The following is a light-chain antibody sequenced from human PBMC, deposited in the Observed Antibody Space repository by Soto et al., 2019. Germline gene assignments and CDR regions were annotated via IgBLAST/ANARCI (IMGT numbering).Light chain of an antibody. Sequence: EIVLTQSPGTLSLSPGERATLSCRASQSVSSSYLAWYQQKAGQAPRLLIYGASSRATGIPDRFSASGSGTDFTLTISRLEPEDFAVYYCHQYGSSPLFTFGPGTKVDIK. J-gene: IGKJ3*01. CDR1: QSVSSSY. CDR3: HQYGSSPLFT. V-gene: IGKV3-20*01. CDR2: GAS.